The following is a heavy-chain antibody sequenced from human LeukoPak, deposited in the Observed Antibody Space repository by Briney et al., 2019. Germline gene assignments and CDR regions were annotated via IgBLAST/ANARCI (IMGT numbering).Heavy chain of an antibody. D-gene: IGHD5-12*01. CDR3: ARGGATILDYYYYVDV. V-gene: IGHV4-59*08. CDR1: GGSISSYY. CDR2: IYYSGST. Sequence: SETLSLTCTVSGGSISSYYWSWIRQPPGKGLEWIGYIYYSGSTNSNPSLKSRVTISVDTSKSPFSLKLSSVTAADTAVYYCARGGATILDYYYYVDVWSEGTTVTVSS. J-gene: IGHJ6*03.